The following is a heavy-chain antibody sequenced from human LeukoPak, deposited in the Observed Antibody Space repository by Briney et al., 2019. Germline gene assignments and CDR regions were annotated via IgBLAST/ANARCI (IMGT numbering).Heavy chain of an antibody. CDR1: GYTFTSYD. D-gene: IGHD1-26*01. J-gene: IGHJ6*03. Sequence: ASVKVSCKASGYTFTSYDINWVRQATGQGLEWMGWMNPNSGNTGYAQKFQGRVTMTRNTSISTAYMELSSLRSDDTAVYYCARVWAIYYMDVWGKGTTVTISS. CDR3: ARVWAIYYMDV. CDR2: MNPNSGNT. V-gene: IGHV1-8*01.